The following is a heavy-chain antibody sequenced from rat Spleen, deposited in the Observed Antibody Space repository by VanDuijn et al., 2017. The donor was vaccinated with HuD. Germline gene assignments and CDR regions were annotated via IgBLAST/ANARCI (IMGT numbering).Heavy chain of an antibody. CDR3: TTGGYSGRGWFAY. CDR2: ITNSGGST. V-gene: IGHV5-27*01. CDR1: GFTFSNYG. D-gene: IGHD1-1*01. J-gene: IGHJ3*01. Sequence: EVQLVESGGGLVQPGRSLKLSCAASGFTFSNYGMAWVRQAPTKGLEWVASITNSGGSTYYRDSVKGRFTISRDNAKSTLYLQMDSLRSEDTATYYCTTGGYSGRGWFAYWGQGTLVTVSS.